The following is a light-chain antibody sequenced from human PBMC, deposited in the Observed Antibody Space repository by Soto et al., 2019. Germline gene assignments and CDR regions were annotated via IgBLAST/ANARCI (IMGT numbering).Light chain of an antibody. V-gene: IGLV2-23*01. CDR2: EGS. CDR3: SSYAGSSTSLYV. Sequence: QSVLTQPASVSGSPGQSITISCTGTSSDVGTYNLVSWYQHHPGEAPKLMIYEGSQRPSGVSNRFSGSKSGNTASLTISGLQAEDEADYDCSSYAGSSTSLYVFGTGTKLTVL. J-gene: IGLJ1*01. CDR1: SSDVGTYNL.